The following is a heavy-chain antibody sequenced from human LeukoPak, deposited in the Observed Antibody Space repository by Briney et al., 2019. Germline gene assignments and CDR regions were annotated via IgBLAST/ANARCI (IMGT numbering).Heavy chain of an antibody. CDR3: ARAYYYDSSSLAFDI. CDR2: IYYSGST. CDR1: GGSISSSSFY. Sequence: PSETLSLTCTVSGGSISSSSFYWGWIRQPPGKGLEWIGYIYYSGSTYYNPSLKSRVTISVDTSKNQFSLKLSSVTAADTAVYYCARAYYYDSSSLAFDIWGQGTMVTVSS. J-gene: IGHJ3*02. V-gene: IGHV4-30-4*08. D-gene: IGHD3-22*01.